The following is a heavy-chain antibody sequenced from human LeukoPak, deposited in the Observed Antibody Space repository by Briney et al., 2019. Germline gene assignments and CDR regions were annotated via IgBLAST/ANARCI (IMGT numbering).Heavy chain of an antibody. J-gene: IGHJ4*02. CDR1: GYSISSGYY. CDR2: IYHSGST. D-gene: IGHD4-11*01. CDR3: ARLTYSGPHYFDY. Sequence: SETLSLTCAVSGYSISSGYYWGWIRPPPGKGLEWIGSIYHSGSTYYNPSLKSRVTISVDTSKNQFSLKLSSVTAADTAVYYCARLTYSGPHYFDYWGQGTLVTVSS. V-gene: IGHV4-38-2*01.